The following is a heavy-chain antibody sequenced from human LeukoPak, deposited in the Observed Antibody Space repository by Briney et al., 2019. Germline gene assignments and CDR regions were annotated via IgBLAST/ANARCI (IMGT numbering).Heavy chain of an antibody. J-gene: IGHJ4*02. Sequence: PSETLSLTCTVSGGSISSYYWSWIRQPPGKGLEWIGYIYYSGSTNYNPSLKSRVTISVDTSKNQFSLKLSSVTAADTAVYYCAAMTTVTMYSYFFDSWGQGTLLTVSS. V-gene: IGHV4-59*08. CDR2: IYYSGST. CDR1: GGSISSYY. D-gene: IGHD4-17*01. CDR3: AAMTTVTMYSYFFDS.